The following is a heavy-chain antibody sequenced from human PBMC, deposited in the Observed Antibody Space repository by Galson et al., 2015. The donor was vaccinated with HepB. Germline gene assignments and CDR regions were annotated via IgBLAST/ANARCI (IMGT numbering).Heavy chain of an antibody. CDR1: GGTFSSYA. CDR3: ARPDYGGNRDAFDI. Sequence: SVKVSCKAPGGTFSSYAISWVRQAPGQGLEWMGGIIPIFGTANYEQKFQGRVTITADESTSTAYMELSSLRSEDTAVYYCARPDYGGNRDAFDIWGQGTMVTVSS. J-gene: IGHJ3*02. D-gene: IGHD4-23*01. CDR2: IIPIFGTA. V-gene: IGHV1-69*13.